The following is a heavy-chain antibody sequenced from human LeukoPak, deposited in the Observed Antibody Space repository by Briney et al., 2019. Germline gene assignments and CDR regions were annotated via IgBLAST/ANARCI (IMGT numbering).Heavy chain of an antibody. D-gene: IGHD6-19*01. Sequence: SETLSLTCTVSGGSISSSSYYWGWIRQPPGKGLVWIGSIYYSGSTYYNPSLKSRVTISVDTSKNQFSLKLSSVTAADTAVYYCARPYSSGARVDYWGQGTLVTVSS. CDR2: IYYSGST. CDR3: ARPYSSGARVDY. J-gene: IGHJ4*02. CDR1: GGSISSSSYY. V-gene: IGHV4-39*01.